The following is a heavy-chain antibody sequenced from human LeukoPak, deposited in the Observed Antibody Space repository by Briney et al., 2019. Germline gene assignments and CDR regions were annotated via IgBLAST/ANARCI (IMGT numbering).Heavy chain of an antibody. CDR2: ISISSNYI. Sequence: GGSLRLSCAASGFTFSNYNMNWVRQAPGKGLEWVSCISISSNYIYYPDSVKGRFTISRDNAKNSLYLQMNSLRAEDTAVYYCARDGTYTDYDPDFDIWGQGTLVTVSS. V-gene: IGHV3-21*01. D-gene: IGHD5-12*01. CDR3: ARDGTYTDYDPDFDI. CDR1: GFTFSNYN. J-gene: IGHJ4*02.